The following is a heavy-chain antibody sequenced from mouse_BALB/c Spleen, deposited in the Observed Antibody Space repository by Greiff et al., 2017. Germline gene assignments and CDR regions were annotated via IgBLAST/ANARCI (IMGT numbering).Heavy chain of an antibody. CDR2: IWSGGST. CDR1: GFSLTSYG. CDR3: AINYYGSSYRAMDY. D-gene: IGHD1-1*01. V-gene: IGHV2-4-1*01. Sequence: VQLQESGPGLVQPSQSLSITCTVSGFSLTSYGVHWVRQSPGKGLEWLGVIWSGGSTDYNAAFISRLSISKDNSKSQVFFKMNSLQADDTAIYYCAINYYGSSYRAMDYWGQGTSVTVSS. J-gene: IGHJ4*01.